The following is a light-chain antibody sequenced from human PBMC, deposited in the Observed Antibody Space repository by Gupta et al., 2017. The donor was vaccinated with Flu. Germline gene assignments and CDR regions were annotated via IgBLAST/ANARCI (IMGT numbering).Light chain of an antibody. Sequence: DIQMTQSPPSVSASVGDRVTITCRASQDFASWLAWYQQKPGKAPRLLIYAASTGQSGVPARFSGSGSGTDFTLTISSLQSEDSATYYCQQSNNCPLTFGQGTLLEIK. CDR2: AAS. CDR1: QDFASW. V-gene: IGKV1-12*01. CDR3: QQSNNCPLT. J-gene: IGKJ5*01.